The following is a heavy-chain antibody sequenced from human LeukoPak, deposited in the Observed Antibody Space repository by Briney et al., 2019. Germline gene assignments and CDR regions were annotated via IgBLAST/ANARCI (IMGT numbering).Heavy chain of an antibody. V-gene: IGHV1-18*01. J-gene: IGHJ4*02. D-gene: IGHD6-13*01. Sequence: GASVKVSCKASGYTLTSYGISWVRQAPGQGLEWMGWISAYNGNTNYAQKLQGRVTMTTDTSTSTAYMELRSLRSDDTAVYYCARDSSSWFQSPYYFDYWGQGTLVTVSS. CDR2: ISAYNGNT. CDR1: GYTLTSYG. CDR3: ARDSSSWFQSPYYFDY.